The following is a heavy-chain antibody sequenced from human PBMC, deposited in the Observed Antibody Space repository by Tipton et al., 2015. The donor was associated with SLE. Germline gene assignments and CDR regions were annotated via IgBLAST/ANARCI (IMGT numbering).Heavy chain of an antibody. V-gene: IGHV1-69*05. CDR1: GGTFSSYA. D-gene: IGHD4/OR15-4a*01. Sequence: QSGAEVKKPGSSVKVSCKASGGTFSSYAISWVRQAPGQGLEWTGGIIPILGIVNYAQKFQGRVTITTDESTSTAYMELSSLRSEDTAVYYCAGAQSGLRYFQHWGQGTLVTVSS. CDR2: IIPILGIV. J-gene: IGHJ1*01. CDR3: AGAQSGLRYFQH.